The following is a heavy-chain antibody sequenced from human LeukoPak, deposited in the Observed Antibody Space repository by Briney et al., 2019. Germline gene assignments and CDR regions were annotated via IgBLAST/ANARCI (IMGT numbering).Heavy chain of an antibody. CDR1: GDSISSGTYY. CDR2: IYNSGST. Sequence: SETLSLTCTVSGDSISSGTYYWGWIRQPPGKGLEWIGSIYNSGSTYYNPSLKSRVTISVDTSKNQFSLKLSSVTAADTAVYYCARRERVVITTNYYFDYWGQGTLVTVSS. V-gene: IGHV4-39*07. J-gene: IGHJ4*02. D-gene: IGHD3-22*01. CDR3: ARRERVVITTNYYFDY.